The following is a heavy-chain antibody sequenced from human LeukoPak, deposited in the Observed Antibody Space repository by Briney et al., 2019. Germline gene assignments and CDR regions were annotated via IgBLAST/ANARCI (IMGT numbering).Heavy chain of an antibody. CDR2: IYSSDST. V-gene: IGHV4-31*03. CDR1: GGSISSGGYY. D-gene: IGHD4-17*01. J-gene: IGHJ4*02. CDR3: TRDTTVTTFRD. Sequence: SETLSLTCTVSGGSISSGGYYWSWIRQHQGKGLEWIGYIYSSDSTYYNPSLESRVTISVDTSKNQFSLKLSSVTAADTAVYYCTRDTTVTTFRDWGQGTLVTVSS.